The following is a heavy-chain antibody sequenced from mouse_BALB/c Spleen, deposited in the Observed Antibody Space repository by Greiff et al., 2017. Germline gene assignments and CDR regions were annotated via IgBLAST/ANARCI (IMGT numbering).Heavy chain of an antibody. CDR2: IWAGGST. J-gene: IGHJ3*01. V-gene: IGHV2-9*02. CDR3: ARERETARATAWFAY. D-gene: IGHD3-2*01. CDR1: GFSLTSYG. Sequence: VQVVESGPGLVAPSQSLSITCTVSGFSLTSYGVHWVRQPPGKGLEWLGVIWAGGSTNYNSALMSRLSISKDNSKSQVFLKMNSLQTDDTAMYYCARERETARATAWFAYWGQGTLVTVSA.